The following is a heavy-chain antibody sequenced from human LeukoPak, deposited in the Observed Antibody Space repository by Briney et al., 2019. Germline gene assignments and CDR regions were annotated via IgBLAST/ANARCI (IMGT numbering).Heavy chain of an antibody. D-gene: IGHD4-17*01. CDR3: ASDYGDGFDY. CDR1: GFTVSSNY. J-gene: IGHJ4*02. Sequence: GGSLRLYCAASGFTVSSNYMSWVRQAPGKGLEWVSVIYSGGSTYYADSVKGRFTISRDNSKNTLYPQMNSLRAEDTAVYYCASDYGDGFDYWGQGTLVTVSS. V-gene: IGHV3-66*01. CDR2: IYSGGST.